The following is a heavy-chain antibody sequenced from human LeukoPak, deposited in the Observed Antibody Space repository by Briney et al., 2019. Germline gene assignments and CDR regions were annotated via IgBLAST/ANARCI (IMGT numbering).Heavy chain of an antibody. CDR3: AREIPGRIAADC. J-gene: IGHJ4*02. Sequence: PGGSLRLSCSASGFTFSSYAMNWVRQAPGKGLEWISYIGGRGDGISYADSVKGRFTVSRDNAKNSLFLQMNRLRGEDTAIYFCAREIPGRIAADCWGQGTLVTVSS. D-gene: IGHD2-15*01. V-gene: IGHV3-48*01. CDR2: IGGRGDGI. CDR1: GFTFSSYA.